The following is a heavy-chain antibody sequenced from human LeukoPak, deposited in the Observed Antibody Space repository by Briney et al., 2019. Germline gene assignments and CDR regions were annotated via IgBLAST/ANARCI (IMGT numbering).Heavy chain of an antibody. CDR3: AKVGRGYYGMDV. Sequence: PGRSLRLSCAASGFIFDNYGMEWVRQAPGKGLEWVSGISWNSGSIGFADSVKGRFTISRDNAKNSLYLQMNSLRAEDTALYYCAKVGRGYYGMDVWGQGTTVTVSS. V-gene: IGHV3-9*01. J-gene: IGHJ6*02. CDR2: ISWNSGSI. CDR1: GFIFDNYG. D-gene: IGHD3-16*01.